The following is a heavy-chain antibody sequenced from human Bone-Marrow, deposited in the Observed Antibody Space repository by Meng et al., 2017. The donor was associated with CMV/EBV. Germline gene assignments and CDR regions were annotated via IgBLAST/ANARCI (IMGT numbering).Heavy chain of an antibody. CDR1: GFTFSSYG. J-gene: IGHJ2*01. CDR2: IYSGGST. CDR3: ARDYGNWYFDL. V-gene: IGHV3-NL1*01. D-gene: IGHD1-1*01. Sequence: GESLKISCAASGFTFSSYGMHWVRQAPGKGLEWVSVIYSGGSTYYADSVKGRFTISRDNSKNTLYLQMNSLRTEDTAVYYCARDYGNWYFDLWGRGTLVTVSS.